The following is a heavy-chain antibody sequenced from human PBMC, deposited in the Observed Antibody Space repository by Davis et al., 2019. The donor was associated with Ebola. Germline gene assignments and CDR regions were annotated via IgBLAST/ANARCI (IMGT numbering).Heavy chain of an antibody. J-gene: IGHJ4*02. D-gene: IGHD5-24*01. CDR1: GGSISSYY. V-gene: IGHV4-59*01. CDR2: IYYSGST. Sequence: PSETLSLTCTVSGGSISSYYWSWIRQPPGKGLEWIGYIYYSGSTNYNPSLKGRVTISVDTSKNQFSLKLSSVTAADTAVYYCARGRDGYNPSFDYWGQGTLVTVSS. CDR3: ARGRDGYNPSFDY.